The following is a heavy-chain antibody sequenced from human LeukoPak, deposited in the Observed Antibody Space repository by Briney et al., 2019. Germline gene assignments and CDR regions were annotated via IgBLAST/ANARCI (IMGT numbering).Heavy chain of an antibody. Sequence: PGGSLRLSCAASGFTFSSYSMNWVRQAPGKGLEWVSYISSSSSTIYYADSVKGRFTISRDNAKNSLYLQMNSLRAEDTAVYYCARLGDFWSGYSAGWGQGTLVTVSS. CDR2: ISSSSSTI. J-gene: IGHJ4*02. D-gene: IGHD3-3*01. V-gene: IGHV3-48*01. CDR1: GFTFSSYS. CDR3: ARLGDFWSGYSAG.